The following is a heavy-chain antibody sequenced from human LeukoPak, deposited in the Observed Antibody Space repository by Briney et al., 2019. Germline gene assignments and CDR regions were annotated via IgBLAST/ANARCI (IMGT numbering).Heavy chain of an antibody. V-gene: IGHV5-51*01. D-gene: IGHD2-15*01. Sequence: GASLQISYEGSGYRFTSDWIGWVRPMPGKGLGWMGIIYPGDSDTRYSPSFQGQVTISADKSVNTAYLQWSILKASATAMYYCARLSGRVVCSAGSCYIDSWGQGTLVTVSS. CDR3: ARLSGRVVCSAGSCYIDS. CDR2: IYPGDSDT. J-gene: IGHJ4*02. CDR1: GYRFTSDW.